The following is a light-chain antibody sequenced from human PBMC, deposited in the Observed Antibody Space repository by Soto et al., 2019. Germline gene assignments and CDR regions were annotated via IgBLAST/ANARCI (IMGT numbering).Light chain of an antibody. J-gene: IGKJ1*01. CDR3: QQYVSSPWA. Sequence: EIVLAQSPGTLSLSPGEIATLYFSASQSVSSNLAWYQQKPGQAPRLLIYGASTRATGIPARFSGSGSGTDLTLTISSLQSEDFAVYYCQQYVSSPWAFGQGTKVDIK. V-gene: IGKV3-15*01. CDR2: GAS. CDR1: QSVSSN.